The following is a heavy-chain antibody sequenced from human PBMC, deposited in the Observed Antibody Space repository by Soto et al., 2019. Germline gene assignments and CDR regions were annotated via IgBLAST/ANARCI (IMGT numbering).Heavy chain of an antibody. D-gene: IGHD2-2*01. CDR1: GYTFINYD. CDR2: ISAYNGNT. Sequence: ASVKVSCKASGYTFINYDISWVRQAPGQGLEWMGWISAYNGNTNYAQKLQGRVTMTTDTSTSTAYMELRSLRSDDTAVYYCARTYCSSTSCYAPDYWGQGTLVTVSS. J-gene: IGHJ4*02. CDR3: ARTYCSSTSCYAPDY. V-gene: IGHV1-18*01.